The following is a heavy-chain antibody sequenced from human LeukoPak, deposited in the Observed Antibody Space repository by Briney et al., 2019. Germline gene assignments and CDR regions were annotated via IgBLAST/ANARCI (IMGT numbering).Heavy chain of an antibody. J-gene: IGHJ4*02. Sequence: GGSLRLSCAASTFSFSTYGMHWVRQAPGKGLEWVAFIQYDGSIKLYGDSVKGRFTISRDNAKNSLYLQMNSLRAEDTAVYYCARDGYSYFDYWGQGTLVTVSS. CDR3: ARDGYSYFDY. CDR1: TFSFSTYG. V-gene: IGHV3-30*02. D-gene: IGHD5-18*01. CDR2: IQYDGSIK.